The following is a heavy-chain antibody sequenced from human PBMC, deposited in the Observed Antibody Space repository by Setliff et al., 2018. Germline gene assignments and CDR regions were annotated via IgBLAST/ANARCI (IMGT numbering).Heavy chain of an antibody. D-gene: IGHD3-16*01. V-gene: IGHV4-34*10. J-gene: IGHJ4*02. Sequence: SETLSLTCTVYGASFSDYYCGWIRQPPGKGLEWIAEINHSGSTNYNPSLKSRRTMSVDTSKNQFSLGLSSVIAADTATYYCVGVRVVQGYYEFDSWGQGALVTVSS. CDR3: VGVRVVQGYYEFDS. CDR1: GASFSDYY. CDR2: INHSGST.